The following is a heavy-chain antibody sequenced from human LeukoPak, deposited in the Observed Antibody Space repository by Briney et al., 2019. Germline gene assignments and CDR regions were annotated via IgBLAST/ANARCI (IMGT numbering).Heavy chain of an antibody. D-gene: IGHD3-3*01. J-gene: IGHJ6*02. V-gene: IGHV3-7*01. CDR1: GFTFSSYW. Sequence: PGGSLRLSWAASGFTFSSYWMSWVRQAPGKGLEWVANIKQDGSEKYYVDSVKGRFTISRDNAKNSLYPRMNSLRAEDTAVYYCARLGGVDFGVVIMWSYYYGMDVWGQGTTVTVSS. CDR3: ARLGGVDFGVVIMWSYYYGMDV. CDR2: IKQDGSEK.